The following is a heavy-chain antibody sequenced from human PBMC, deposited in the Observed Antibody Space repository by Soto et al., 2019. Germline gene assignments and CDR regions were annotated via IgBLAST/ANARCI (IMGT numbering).Heavy chain of an antibody. CDR2: INSDGSST. D-gene: IGHD3-10*01. Sequence: GGSLRLSCAASGFTFRDHWMHWVRQAPGKGLVWVSRINSDGSSTNYADSVKGRFTISRDNAKNTLYLQMNSLRAEDTAVYYCARLSMIRGVIADYWGQGTLVTVSS. V-gene: IGHV3-74*01. J-gene: IGHJ4*02. CDR3: ARLSMIRGVIADY. CDR1: GFTFRDHW.